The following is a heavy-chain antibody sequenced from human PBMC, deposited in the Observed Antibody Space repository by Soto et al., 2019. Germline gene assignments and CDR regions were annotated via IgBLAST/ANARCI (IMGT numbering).Heavy chain of an antibody. J-gene: IGHJ4*02. D-gene: IGHD6-13*01. Sequence: EVQLVESGGGLVQPGGSLRLSCAASGFTFSSHWMHWVRQAPGKGLVWVSRIKSDGSSTTYADSVRGRFTISRDNDKNTLYLQMNSLGAGDTAVYYCATGYSSSWYYTLGYWGQGNLVTVSS. CDR1: GFTFSSHW. CDR2: IKSDGSST. V-gene: IGHV3-74*01. CDR3: ATGYSSSWYYTLGY.